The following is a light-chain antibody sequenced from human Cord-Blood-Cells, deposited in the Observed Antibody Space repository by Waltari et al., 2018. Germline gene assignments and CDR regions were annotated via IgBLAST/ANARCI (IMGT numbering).Light chain of an antibody. CDR3: QQSYSTPPT. Sequence: QMTQSPSSLSASVGDRVTITCRASQSISSYLNWYQQKPGKAPKLLIDAASSLQSGVPSRVSGSGSGTDFTLTISSLQPEDFATYYCQQSYSTPPTFGGGTKVEIK. CDR1: QSISSY. V-gene: IGKV1-39*01. J-gene: IGKJ4*02. CDR2: AAS.